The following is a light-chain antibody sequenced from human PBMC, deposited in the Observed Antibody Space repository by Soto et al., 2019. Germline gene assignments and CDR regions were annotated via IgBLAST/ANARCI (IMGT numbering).Light chain of an antibody. CDR3: QQSDSTPYT. J-gene: IGKJ2*01. V-gene: IGKV1-39*01. Sequence: DIQMTQSPSSLSASVGDRATITCRASQTISTYLNWYQQKPGKAPRLLIYDASSLLSGVPSRFSGSGSGTAFTLPVASLQPEDFSTYYCQQSDSTPYTFGQGTKVEI. CDR2: DAS. CDR1: QTISTY.